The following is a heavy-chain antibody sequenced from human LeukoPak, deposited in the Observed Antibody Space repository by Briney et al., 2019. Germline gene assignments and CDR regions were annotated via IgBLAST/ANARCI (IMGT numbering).Heavy chain of an antibody. J-gene: IGHJ4*02. Sequence: GASVKVSYKASGYTFTSYDINWVRQATGQGLEWMGWMNPNSGNTGYAQKFQGRVTITRNTSISTAYMELSSLRSEDTAVYYCARRRRGAAGTLWGEFDYWGQGTLVTVSS. D-gene: IGHD6-13*01. CDR2: MNPNSGNT. V-gene: IGHV1-8*03. CDR3: ARRRRGAAGTLWGEFDY. CDR1: GYTFTSYD.